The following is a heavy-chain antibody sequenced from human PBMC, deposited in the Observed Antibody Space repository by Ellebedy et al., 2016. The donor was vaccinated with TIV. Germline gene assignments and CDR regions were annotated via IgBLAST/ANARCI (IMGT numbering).Heavy chain of an antibody. CDR1: GFTFSSYA. CDR2: IPYSGGST. Sequence: GESLKISCAASGFTFSSYAMPWVRQAPGQGLEWVSAIPYSGGSTYYADSVKGRFTLSRDNSKNTLYLQMNSLRAEDTAVYYCAKVAAGPGGVWVFDYWGQGSLVTVAS. J-gene: IGHJ4*02. V-gene: IGHV3-23*01. D-gene: IGHD6-13*01. CDR3: AKVAAGPGGVWVFDY.